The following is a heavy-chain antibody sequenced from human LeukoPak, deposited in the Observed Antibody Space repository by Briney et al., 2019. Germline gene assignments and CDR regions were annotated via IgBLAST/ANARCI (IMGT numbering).Heavy chain of an antibody. J-gene: IGHJ4*02. Sequence: ASVKVSCKASGYTFTSYYMHWVRQAPGQGLEWMGIINPSGGSTSYAQKFQGRVTITRDMSTSTVYLELSSQRSEDTAVYYCARDWGPADIVATINYFDYWGQGNLVTVSS. V-gene: IGHV1-46*01. CDR3: ARDWGPADIVATINYFDY. CDR1: GYTFTSYY. D-gene: IGHD5-12*01. CDR2: INPSGGST.